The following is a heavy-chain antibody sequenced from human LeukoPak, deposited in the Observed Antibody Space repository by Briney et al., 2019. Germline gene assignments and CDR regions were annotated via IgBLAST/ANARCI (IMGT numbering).Heavy chain of an antibody. CDR1: GDSISNHY. CDR3: ARDCDFRDGHYYYAMDV. J-gene: IGHJ6*02. CDR2: IYYSGST. D-gene: IGHD3-3*01. V-gene: IGHV4-59*11. Sequence: PSETLSLTCTVSGDSISNHYWNWIRQPPGKGLEWVGYIYYSGSTIYNPSLKSRVTISVDRSKSQFSLKLSSVTAADTAVYYCARDCDFRDGHYYYAMDVWGQGTTVTVSS.